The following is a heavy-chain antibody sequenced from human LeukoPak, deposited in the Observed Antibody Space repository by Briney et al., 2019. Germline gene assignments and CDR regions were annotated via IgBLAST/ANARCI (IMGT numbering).Heavy chain of an antibody. D-gene: IGHD2-15*01. CDR2: ISGSGGST. J-gene: IGHJ4*02. CDR1: GFTFSSYA. Sequence: GGSLRLSCAASGFTFSSYAMSWVRQAPGKGLERVSAISGSGGSTYYADSVKGRFTISRDNSKNTLYLQMNSLTVEDTAVYYCAKGVLGYCSGGTCYPLDYWGQGTLVTVSS. CDR3: AKGVLGYCSGGTCYPLDY. V-gene: IGHV3-23*01.